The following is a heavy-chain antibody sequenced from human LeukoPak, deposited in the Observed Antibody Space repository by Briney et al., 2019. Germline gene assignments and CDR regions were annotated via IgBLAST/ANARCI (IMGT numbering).Heavy chain of an antibody. CDR3: ARRDKGWFDL. Sequence: SETLSPTCTVSGGSISSGDHYWSWIRQPPGDGLEWFAYIYYSGSTYYNPSLKSRVTISVDPSKNQLSLKLSSVTAADTAVYYCARRDKGWFDLWGQGTLVTVFS. V-gene: IGHV4-30-4*01. CDR2: IYYSGST. J-gene: IGHJ5*02. D-gene: IGHD2-15*01. CDR1: GGSISSGDHY.